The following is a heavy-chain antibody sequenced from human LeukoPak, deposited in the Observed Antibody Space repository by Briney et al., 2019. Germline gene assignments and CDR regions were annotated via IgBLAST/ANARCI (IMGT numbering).Heavy chain of an antibody. CDR1: GFTFSSYA. CDR2: ISYDGSNK. V-gene: IGHV3-30-3*01. Sequence: GRSLRLSCAASGFTFSSYAMHWVRQAPGKGLEWVAVISYDGSNKYYADSVKGRFTISRDNSKNTLYLQMNSLRAEDTAVYYCARASRYSGYDRRGGIAFDIWGQGTMVTVSS. D-gene: IGHD5-12*01. J-gene: IGHJ3*02. CDR3: ARASRYSGYDRRGGIAFDI.